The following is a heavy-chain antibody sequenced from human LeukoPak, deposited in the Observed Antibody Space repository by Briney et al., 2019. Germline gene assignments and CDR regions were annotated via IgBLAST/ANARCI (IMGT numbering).Heavy chain of an antibody. CDR1: GFTFSNYW. V-gene: IGHV3-7*03. CDR3: AKGLTY. D-gene: IGHD2-8*01. J-gene: IGHJ4*02. CDR2: IKFDGSDK. Sequence: GGSLRLSCAASGFTFSNYWMSWVRQAPGKGLEWVANIKFDGSDKFYVDSVKGRFTISRDNSKNTLYLQMNSLRTEDSAVYYCAKGLTYGGQGTLVTVSS.